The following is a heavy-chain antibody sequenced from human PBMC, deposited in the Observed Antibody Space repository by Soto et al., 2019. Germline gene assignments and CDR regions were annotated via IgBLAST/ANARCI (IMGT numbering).Heavy chain of an antibody. CDR2: IYCYDSK. Sequence: QITLKESGPTLVKPTQTLTLTCTFSGFSLTTDRVGVGWIRQPPGEALEWLAVIYCYDSKTYRPSLESRLTITKDPSKNQVALTMTNMASLDTATYYCAHAYGGRSLYWGQGTLVTVSS. CDR1: GFSLTTDRVG. V-gene: IGHV2-5*01. CDR3: AHAYGGRSLY. J-gene: IGHJ4*02. D-gene: IGHD1-26*01.